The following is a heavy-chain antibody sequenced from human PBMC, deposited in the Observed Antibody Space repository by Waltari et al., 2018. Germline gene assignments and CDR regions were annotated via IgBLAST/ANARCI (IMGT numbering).Heavy chain of an antibody. CDR2: INPKNGDT. CDR3: ARDPGPIVGAPDY. V-gene: IGHV1-2*02. J-gene: IGHJ4*02. CDR1: GSRFTYYH. D-gene: IGHD1-26*01. Sequence: QVQLVQSGTEVKKPGASVKVSCQASGSRFTYYHLPWVRQTPGQGLEWLGWINPKNGDTGYAQNFLGRVTMTRDTSINTVYMDLSGLRSDDTAVFYCARDPGPIVGAPDYWGQGTLVTVSS.